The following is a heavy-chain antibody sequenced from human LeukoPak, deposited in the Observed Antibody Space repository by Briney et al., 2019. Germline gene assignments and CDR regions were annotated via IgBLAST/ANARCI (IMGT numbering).Heavy chain of an antibody. Sequence: GGSLRLSCAASGFTFSSYAMHWVRQAPGKGLEWVAVISYDGSNKYYADSVKGRFTISRDNSKNTLYLQMNRLRAEDTAVYYCARDGIVGATTHSWFDPWGQGTLVTVSS. CDR2: ISYDGSNK. J-gene: IGHJ5*02. D-gene: IGHD1-26*01. CDR3: ARDGIVGATTHSWFDP. V-gene: IGHV3-30*04. CDR1: GFTFSSYA.